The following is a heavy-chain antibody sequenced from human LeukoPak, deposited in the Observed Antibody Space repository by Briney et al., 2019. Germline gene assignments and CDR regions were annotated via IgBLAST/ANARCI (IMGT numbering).Heavy chain of an antibody. CDR1: GGSISSSSYY. V-gene: IGHV4-39*01. J-gene: IGHJ4*02. D-gene: IGHD2-2*02. Sequence: SETLSLTCTVSGGSISSSSYYWGWIRQPPGKGLEWIGSIYYSGSTYYNPSLKSRVTISVDTSKNQFSLKLSSVTAADTAVYYCARARGEYCSSTSCYNYFDYWGQGTLVTVSS. CDR3: ARARGEYCSSTSCYNYFDY. CDR2: IYYSGST.